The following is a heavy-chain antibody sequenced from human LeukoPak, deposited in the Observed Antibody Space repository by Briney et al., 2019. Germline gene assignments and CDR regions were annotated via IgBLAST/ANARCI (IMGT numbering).Heavy chain of an antibody. CDR3: ARGLYYYDSSGYLP. CDR2: INHNSGGT. CDR1: GYTFTGYY. Sequence: ASVKVSCKASGYTFTGYYMHWVRQAPGQGREWMGWINHNSGGTNYAQKFQGRVTMTRDTSISTAYMELSRLRSDDTAVYYCARGLYYYDSSGYLPWGQGTLVTVSS. J-gene: IGHJ5*02. D-gene: IGHD3-22*01. V-gene: IGHV1-2*02.